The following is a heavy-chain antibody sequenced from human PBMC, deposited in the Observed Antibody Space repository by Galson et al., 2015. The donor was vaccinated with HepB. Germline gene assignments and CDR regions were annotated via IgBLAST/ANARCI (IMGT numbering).Heavy chain of an antibody. CDR3: AHTIVPASIGTFDY. V-gene: IGHV3-30*03. Sequence: SLRLSCAASGFSFSSYGMHWVRQAPGKGLEWVALISYDGSKKYYADSVKGRFIVSRDNSMNTLYLQLNSLRAEDTAMYYCAHTIVPASIGTFDYWGQGTLVTVSS. CDR1: GFSFSSYG. D-gene: IGHD2-2*02. J-gene: IGHJ4*02. CDR2: ISYDGSKK.